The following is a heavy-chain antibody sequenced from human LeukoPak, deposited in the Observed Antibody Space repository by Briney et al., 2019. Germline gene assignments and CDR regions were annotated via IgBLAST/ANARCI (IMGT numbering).Heavy chain of an antibody. J-gene: IGHJ4*02. CDR2: IYYSGST. CDR3: ASYQKYYFDY. V-gene: IGHV4-59*12. Sequence: PSETLSLTCTVSGGSISSYYWSWIRQPPGKGLEWIGYIYYSGSTNYNPSLKSRVTISVDTSKNQFSLKLSSVTAADTAVYYCASYQKYYFDYWGQGTLVTVSS. CDR1: GGSISSYY.